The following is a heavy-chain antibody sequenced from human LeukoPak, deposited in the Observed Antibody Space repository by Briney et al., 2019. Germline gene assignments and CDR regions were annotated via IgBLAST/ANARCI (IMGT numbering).Heavy chain of an antibody. CDR2: IFSIFGTA. CDR3: ATEGFCNGGTCHNRDKVLDY. CDR1: GGTFSSYG. Sequence: SVKVSCKASGGTFSSYGISWVRQAPGQGLEWMGRIFSIFGTANYAQKFQGSVTITTDESTSTAYMEVSSLRSEDTAVYYCATEGFCNGGTCHNRDKVLDYWGRGTLVTVSS. D-gene: IGHD2-15*01. J-gene: IGHJ4*02. V-gene: IGHV1-69*05.